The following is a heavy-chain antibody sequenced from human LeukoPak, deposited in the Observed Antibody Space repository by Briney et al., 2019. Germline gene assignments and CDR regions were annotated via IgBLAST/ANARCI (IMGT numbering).Heavy chain of an antibody. V-gene: IGHV4-39*07. D-gene: IGHD1-26*01. CDR1: GDSISSSSYY. Sequence: SETLSLTCSVSGDSISSSSYYWGWIRQPPGKGLEWIGSIYYSGSTYYNPSLKSRVTISVDTSKNQFSLKLSSVTAADTAVYYCARDRQVGATPSGYWGQGTLVTVSS. CDR2: IYYSGST. CDR3: ARDRQVGATPSGY. J-gene: IGHJ4*02.